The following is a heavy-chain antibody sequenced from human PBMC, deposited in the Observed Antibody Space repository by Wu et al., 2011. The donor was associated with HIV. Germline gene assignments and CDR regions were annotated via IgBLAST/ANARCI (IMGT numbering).Heavy chain of an antibody. CDR1: GGTLSSYE. CDR2: IIPVYGTA. V-gene: IGHV1-69*05. CDR3: ARGLYGPTSRGYGMDV. D-gene: IGHD2/OR15-2a*01. Sequence: QVQLVQSGAEVKKPGSSVKVSCKASGGTLSSYEISWVRQAPGQGLEWIGRIIPVYGTANYAQKFQGRVTITTDESTSTAYMELSSLRSEDTAVYYCARGLYGPTSRGYGMDVWGQGTTFTVSS. J-gene: IGHJ6*02.